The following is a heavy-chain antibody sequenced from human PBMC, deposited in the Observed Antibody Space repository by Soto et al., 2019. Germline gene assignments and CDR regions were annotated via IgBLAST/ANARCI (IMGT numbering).Heavy chain of an antibody. Sequence: ASVKVSCKASGYTFTSYAMHWVRQAPGQGLEWMGWINAGNGNTKYSQKFQGRVTITRDTSASTAYMELSSLRSEDTAVYYCARDRSSWYSSFDYWGQGTLVTVSS. CDR3: ARDRSSWYSSFDY. CDR2: INAGNGNT. J-gene: IGHJ4*02. V-gene: IGHV1-3*01. D-gene: IGHD6-13*01. CDR1: GYTFTSYA.